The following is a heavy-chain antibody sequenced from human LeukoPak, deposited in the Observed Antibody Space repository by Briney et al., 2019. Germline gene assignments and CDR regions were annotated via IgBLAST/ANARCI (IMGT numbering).Heavy chain of an antibody. J-gene: IGHJ6*02. V-gene: IGHV3-21*01. CDR3: AREGYCSSTSCPDRYYYYGMDV. CDR1: GFTFSIYS. Sequence: GGSLRLSCAAYGFTFSIYSMNWVRQAQGKGLEWVSSISSSSSYIYYADSVKGRFTISRDNAKNSLYLQMNSLRAEDTAVYYCAREGYCSSTSCPDRYYYYGMDVWGQGTTVTVSS. D-gene: IGHD2-2*01. CDR2: ISSSSSYI.